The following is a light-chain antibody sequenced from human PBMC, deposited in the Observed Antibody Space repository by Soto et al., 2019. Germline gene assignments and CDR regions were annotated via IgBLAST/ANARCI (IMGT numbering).Light chain of an antibody. V-gene: IGKV1-27*01. CDR2: AAS. Sequence: DIQMTQSPSSLSASVGDRVTVTCRASQGISSYLAWYQQKPGKVPKLLIFAASTLQPGVSSRFSGSGSGTDVTLTIRSLQPEDVATYYCQKYDSASSPTFGGGTKVEIK. J-gene: IGKJ4*01. CDR3: QKYDSASSPT. CDR1: QGISSY.